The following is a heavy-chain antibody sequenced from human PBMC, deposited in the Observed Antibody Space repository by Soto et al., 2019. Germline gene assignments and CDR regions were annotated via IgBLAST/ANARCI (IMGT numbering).Heavy chain of an antibody. Sequence: EVQLVESGGGLVQPGGSLRLSCAASGFTFSDHYMDWVRQAPGKGLEWVGRTRNKANSYTTEYAASVKGRFTISRDDSKNSLYLQMNSLKTEDTAVYYCASSVYYYDSSGYYLYFDYWGQGTLVTVSS. CDR1: GFTFSDHY. D-gene: IGHD3-22*01. J-gene: IGHJ4*02. CDR2: TRNKANSYTT. CDR3: ASSVYYYDSSGYYLYFDY. V-gene: IGHV3-72*01.